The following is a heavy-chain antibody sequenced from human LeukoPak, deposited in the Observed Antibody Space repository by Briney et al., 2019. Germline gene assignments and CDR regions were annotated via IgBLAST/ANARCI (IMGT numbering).Heavy chain of an antibody. J-gene: IGHJ4*02. CDR2: INPNSGGT. CDR1: GYSFTAYN. D-gene: IGHD4-17*01. V-gene: IGHV1-2*02. CDR3: ARDLSRGVTTPSEY. Sequence: ASVKVSCKASGYSFTAYNMHWVRQAPGQGLEWMGWINPNSGGTNYAQKFQGRVTMTRDTSISTAYMELSRLRSDDTAVYYCARDLSRGVTTPSEYWGQRTLVTVSS.